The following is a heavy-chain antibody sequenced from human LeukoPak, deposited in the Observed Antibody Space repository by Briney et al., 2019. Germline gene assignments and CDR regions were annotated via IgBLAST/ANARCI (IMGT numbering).Heavy chain of an antibody. CDR3: ARDWELGY. J-gene: IGHJ4*02. Sequence: SETLSLTCTVPGGSVSSYYWNWIRQPPGKGLEWIGNIYYSGGTNYNPSLRTRVTISLDTSKNQFSLKLSSVTAADTAVYYCARDWELGYWGQGTLVTVSS. D-gene: IGHD1-26*01. V-gene: IGHV4-59*02. CDR1: GGSVSSYY. CDR2: IYYSGGT.